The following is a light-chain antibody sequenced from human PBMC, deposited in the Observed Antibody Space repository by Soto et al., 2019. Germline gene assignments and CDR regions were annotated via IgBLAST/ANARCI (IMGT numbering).Light chain of an antibody. J-gene: IGLJ2*01. Sequence: QSVLTQPASVSGSPGQSITIFCTGTSSDIGGYNYVSWYQQHPGKAPKLMIYEVSNRPSGVSNRFSGSKSGNTASLTISGLQAEDEADYYCSSFRSTTTLFGGGTKLTVL. CDR1: SSDIGGYNY. V-gene: IGLV2-14*01. CDR2: EVS. CDR3: SSFRSTTTL.